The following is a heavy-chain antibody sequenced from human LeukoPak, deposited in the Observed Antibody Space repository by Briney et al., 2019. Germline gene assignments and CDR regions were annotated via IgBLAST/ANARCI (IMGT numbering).Heavy chain of an antibody. V-gene: IGHV4-61*02. Sequence: SETLSLTCTVSGGSISSGSYYWSWIRQPAGKGPEWIGRIYTSGSTNYNPSLKSRVTISVDTSKNQFSLKLSSVTAADTAVYYCARDRDAFDIWGQGTMVTVSS. CDR1: GGSISSGSYY. CDR2: IYTSGST. CDR3: ARDRDAFDI. J-gene: IGHJ3*02.